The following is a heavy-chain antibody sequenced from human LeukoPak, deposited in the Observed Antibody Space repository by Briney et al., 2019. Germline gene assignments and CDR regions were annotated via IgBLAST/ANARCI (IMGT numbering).Heavy chain of an antibody. CDR3: AREGCSTSCYVDY. CDR1: GFNFDNYA. V-gene: IGHV3-30*04. D-gene: IGHD2-2*01. CDR2: ISHDERTK. Sequence: PGGSLRLSCVASGFNFDNYAMHWVRQPLGKGLEWVAVISHDERTKYYADSMKGRITISRDNSKNTVFLQMNSLRAEDTAVYYCAREGCSTSCYVDYWGQGTLITVSS. J-gene: IGHJ4*02.